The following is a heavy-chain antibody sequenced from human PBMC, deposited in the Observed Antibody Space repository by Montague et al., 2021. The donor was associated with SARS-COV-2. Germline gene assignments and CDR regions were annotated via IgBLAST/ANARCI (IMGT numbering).Heavy chain of an antibody. V-gene: IGHV4-59*01. CDR1: GGSISSYY. J-gene: IGHJ5*02. Sequence: SETLSLTCTVSGGSISSYYWSWIRQPPGKGLEWIGYIYYSGSTNYNPSLKSRVTISVGTSKNQFSLKLSPVTAADTAVYYCARAAGYNWNYGYNWFDPWGQGTLVTVSS. D-gene: IGHD1-7*01. CDR3: ARAAGYNWNYGYNWFDP. CDR2: IYYSGST.